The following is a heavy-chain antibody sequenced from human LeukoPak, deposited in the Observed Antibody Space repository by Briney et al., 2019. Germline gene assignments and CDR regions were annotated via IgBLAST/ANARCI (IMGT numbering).Heavy chain of an antibody. CDR1: GGSISSGGYY. CDR2: IYHSGST. CDR3: ARVDDWGWYFDL. V-gene: IGHV4-31*03. J-gene: IGHJ2*01. Sequence: PSQTLSLTCTVSGGSISSGGYYWSWIRQHPGKGLEWIGYIYHSGSTSYNPSLKSRVTISVDRSKNQFSLKLSSVTAADTAVYYCARVDDWGWYFDLWGRGTLVTVSS. D-gene: IGHD3-16*01.